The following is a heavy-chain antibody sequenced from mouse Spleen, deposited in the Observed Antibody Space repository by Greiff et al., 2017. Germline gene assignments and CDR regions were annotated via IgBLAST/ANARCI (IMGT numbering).Heavy chain of an antibody. CDR3: ARGDTAPPYFDY. J-gene: IGHJ2*01. Sequence: QVQLQQPGAELVKPGASVKMSCKASGYTFTSYWITWVKQRPGQGLEWIGDIYPGSGSTNYNEKFKSKATLTVDTSSSTAYMQLSSLTSEDSAVYYCARGDTAPPYFDYWGQGTTLTVSS. D-gene: IGHD1-2*01. V-gene: IGHV1-55*01. CDR1: GYTFTSYW. CDR2: IYPGSGST.